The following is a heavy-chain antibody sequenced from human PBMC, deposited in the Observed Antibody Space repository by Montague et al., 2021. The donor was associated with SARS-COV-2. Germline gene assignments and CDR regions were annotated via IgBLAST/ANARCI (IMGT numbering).Heavy chain of an antibody. CDR1: GFTFSSYA. Sequence: SLRLSCAASGFTFSSYAMHWVRQAPGKGLEWVAVISYDGSNKYYADSVKGRFTISRDNSKNTLYLQMNRLRAEDTAVYYCARGIMEYYDFWSGYYPGYYYYYGMDVWGQGTTVTVSS. J-gene: IGHJ6*02. V-gene: IGHV3-30*04. CDR3: ARGIMEYYDFWSGYYPGYYYYYGMDV. CDR2: ISYDGSNK. D-gene: IGHD3-3*01.